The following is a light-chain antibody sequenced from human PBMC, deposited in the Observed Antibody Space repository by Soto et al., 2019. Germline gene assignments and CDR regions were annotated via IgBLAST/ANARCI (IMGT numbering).Light chain of an antibody. CDR3: QHSYDTPLT. CDR2: AAS. V-gene: IGKV1-39*01. Sequence: DIQMTQSPSSLSASVGDRVTITCQASQSISSYLNWYQHKPGKAPKLLIYAASSLQSGVPSRLSGSGSGTDFTLTISSLQPEDFATYYCQHSYDTPLTFGGGTKVDIK. J-gene: IGKJ4*01. CDR1: QSISSY.